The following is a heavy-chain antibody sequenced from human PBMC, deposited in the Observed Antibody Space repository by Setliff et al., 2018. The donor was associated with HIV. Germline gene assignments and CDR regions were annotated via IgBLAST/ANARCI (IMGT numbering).Heavy chain of an antibody. CDR3: AIGTSGYPFDY. D-gene: IGHD3-22*01. J-gene: IGHJ4*02. CDR2: MSYTWST. CDR1: GGSISSSVYY. Sequence: SETLSLTCTVSGGSISSSVYYWGWIRQPPGKGLEWIGSMSYTWSTSYNTSVKSRVTISVDTSKNRFSLKLSSATAADTAVYYCAIGTSGYPFDYWGQGTLVTVS. V-gene: IGHV4-39*07.